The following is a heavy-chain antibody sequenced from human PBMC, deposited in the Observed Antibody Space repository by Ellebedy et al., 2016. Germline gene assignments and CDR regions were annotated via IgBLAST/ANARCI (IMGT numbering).Heavy chain of an antibody. V-gene: IGHV3-23*01. CDR2: ISGSGGST. CDR3: AKDRYALVVPAAMRGASDV. Sequence: GESLKISCAASGFTFSSYAMSWVRQAPGKGLEWVSAISGSGGSTYYADSVKGRFTISRDNSKNTLYLQMNSLRAEDTAVYYCAKDRYALVVPAAMRGASDVWGQGTTVTVSS. CDR1: GFTFSSYA. J-gene: IGHJ6*02. D-gene: IGHD2-2*01.